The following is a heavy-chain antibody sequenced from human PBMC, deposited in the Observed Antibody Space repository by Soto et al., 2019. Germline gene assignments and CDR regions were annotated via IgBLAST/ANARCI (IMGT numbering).Heavy chain of an antibody. CDR2: FDPEDGET. CDR1: GYTLTELS. CDR3: ATAPSVTTVLRYFDWLSYFDY. Sequence: ASVKVSCKVSGYTLTELSMHWVRQAPGKGLEWMGGFDPEDGETIYAQKFQGRVTMTEDTSTDTAYMELSSLRSEDTAVYYCATAPSVTTVLRYFDWLSYFDYWGQGTLVTVSS. V-gene: IGHV1-24*01. D-gene: IGHD3-9*01. J-gene: IGHJ4*02.